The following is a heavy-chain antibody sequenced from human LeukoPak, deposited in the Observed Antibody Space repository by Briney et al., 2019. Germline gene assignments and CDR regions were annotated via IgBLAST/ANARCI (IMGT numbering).Heavy chain of an antibody. CDR3: AALGYYDSSGYWPDAFDI. CDR1: GGTFSSYA. D-gene: IGHD3-22*01. Sequence: ASVKVSCKASGGTFSSYAISWVRQAPGQGLEWMGGIIPIFGTANYAQKFQGRVTITTDESTSTAYMELSSLRSEDTAAYYCAALGYYDSSGYWPDAFDIWGQGTMVTVSS. V-gene: IGHV1-69*05. CDR2: IIPIFGTA. J-gene: IGHJ3*02.